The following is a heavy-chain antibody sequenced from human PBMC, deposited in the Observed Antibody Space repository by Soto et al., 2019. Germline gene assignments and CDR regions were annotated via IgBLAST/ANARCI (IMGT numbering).Heavy chain of an antibody. J-gene: IGHJ4*02. Sequence: GGSLRLSCAASGFTFSSYGMHWVRQAPGKGLEWVAVISHDGSNKYYADSVKGRFTISRDNSKNTLYLQMNSLRAEDTAVYYCAKDLGLTDDYWGQGTLVTVSS. V-gene: IGHV3-30*18. CDR3: AKDLGLTDDY. CDR1: GFTFSSYG. CDR2: ISHDGSNK.